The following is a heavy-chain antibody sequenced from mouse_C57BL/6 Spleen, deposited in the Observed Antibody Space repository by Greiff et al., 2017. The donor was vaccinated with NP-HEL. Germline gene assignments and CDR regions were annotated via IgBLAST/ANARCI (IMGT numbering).Heavy chain of an antibody. CDR2: ISDGGSYT. J-gene: IGHJ4*01. V-gene: IGHV5-4*01. CDR1: GFTFSSYA. CDR3: AREDPMDY. Sequence: EVQLQESGGGLVKPGGSLKLSCAASGFTFSSYAMSWVRQTPEKRLEWVATISDGGSYTYYPDNVKGRFTISRDNAKNNLYLQMSHLKSEDTAMYYCAREDPMDYWGQGTSVTVSS.